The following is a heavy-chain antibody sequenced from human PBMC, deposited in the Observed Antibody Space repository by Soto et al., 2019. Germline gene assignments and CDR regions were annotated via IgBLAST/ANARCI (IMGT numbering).Heavy chain of an antibody. Sequence: PGGSLRLSCAASGFTFSSYAMSWVRQAPGKGLEWVSAISGSGGSTYYADSVKGRFTISRDNSKNTLYLQMNSLRTEDTAVYYWAKNFYVFWGVYYPPYYYYGRDVWGQGTTVTVSS. V-gene: IGHV3-23*01. CDR3: AKNFYVFWGVYYPPYYYYGRDV. J-gene: IGHJ6*02. CDR1: GFTFSSYA. CDR2: ISGSGGST. D-gene: IGHD3-3*01.